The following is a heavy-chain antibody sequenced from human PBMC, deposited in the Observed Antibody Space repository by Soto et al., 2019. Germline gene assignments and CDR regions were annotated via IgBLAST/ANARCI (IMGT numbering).Heavy chain of an antibody. J-gene: IGHJ5*02. D-gene: IGHD4-4*01. Sequence: QVQLVESGGGVVQPGRSLRLSCAASGFTFSSYGMHWVRQAPGKGLEWVAVISYDGSNKYYADSVKGRFTISRDNSKNTLYLQMNSLRAEDTAVYYCAKAGLQKGWWFDPWGQGTLVTVSS. CDR3: AKAGLQKGWWFDP. CDR2: ISYDGSNK. CDR1: GFTFSSYG. V-gene: IGHV3-30*18.